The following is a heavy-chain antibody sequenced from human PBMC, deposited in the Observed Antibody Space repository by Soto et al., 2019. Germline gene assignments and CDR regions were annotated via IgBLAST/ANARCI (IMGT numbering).Heavy chain of an antibody. J-gene: IGHJ3*02. CDR3: ARVRCSGGSCRDAYDI. CDR2: INSDGSST. CDR1: GFTFSTYW. D-gene: IGHD2-15*01. V-gene: IGHV3-74*01. Sequence: EVQLVESGGGLVQPGGSQRLSCAASGFTFSTYWMHWVRQAPGKGLVWVSRINSDGSSTSYADSVKGRFSISRDNAKNTMYLQMNSLRAEDTAMYYCARVRCSGGSCRDAYDICGQGTMVTVSS.